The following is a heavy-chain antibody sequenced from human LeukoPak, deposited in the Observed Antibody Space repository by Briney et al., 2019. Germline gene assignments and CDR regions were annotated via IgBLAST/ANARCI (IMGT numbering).Heavy chain of an antibody. CDR1: GYTFTGYY. V-gene: IGHV1-46*01. CDR2: INPSGGST. Sequence: GASVKVSCKASGYTFTGYYMHWVRQAPGQGLEWMGIINPSGGSTSYAQKFQGRVTMTRDTSTSTVYMELSSLRSEDTAVYYCARGVVGAVAGTWFDPWGQGTLVTVSS. D-gene: IGHD6-19*01. J-gene: IGHJ5*02. CDR3: ARGVVGAVAGTWFDP.